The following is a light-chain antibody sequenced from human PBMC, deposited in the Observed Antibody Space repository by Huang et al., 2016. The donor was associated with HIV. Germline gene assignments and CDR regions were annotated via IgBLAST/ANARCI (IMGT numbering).Light chain of an antibody. CDR1: QSLSSNY. Sequence: EIVLTQSPGTLSVSPGERATLPCRASQSLSSNYLAWYQQKPGQAPRLLIYGASNRATGVSDRFSGSGSGTDFTLTISRLELEDCAVYYCQQYGNSPITFGPGTKVDIK. CDR3: QQYGNSPIT. V-gene: IGKV3-20*01. J-gene: IGKJ3*01. CDR2: GAS.